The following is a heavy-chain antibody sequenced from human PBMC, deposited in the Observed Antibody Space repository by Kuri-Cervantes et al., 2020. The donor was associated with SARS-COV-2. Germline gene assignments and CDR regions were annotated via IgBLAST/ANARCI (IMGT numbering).Heavy chain of an antibody. J-gene: IGHJ4*02. D-gene: IGHD7-27*01. CDR3: ARGPWMGTYYFDY. Sequence: SVKVSCKASGGTFSSYAISWVRQAPGQGLEWMGGIIPIFGTANYAQKFQGRVTITTDESTSTAYMELSSLRSEDTAVYYCARGPWMGTYYFDYRGQGTLVTVSS. CDR1: GGTFSSYA. CDR2: IIPIFGTA. V-gene: IGHV1-69*05.